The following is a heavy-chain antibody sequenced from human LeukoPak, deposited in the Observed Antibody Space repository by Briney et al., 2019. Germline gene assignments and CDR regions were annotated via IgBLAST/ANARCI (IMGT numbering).Heavy chain of an antibody. J-gene: IGHJ4*02. CDR1: GLTVSSNY. D-gene: IGHD3-16*02. Sequence: GGSLRLSCAASGLTVSSNYMSWVRQAPGKGLDWVSVIYSGGNTYYADSVKGRFTISRDNSKNTLYLQMNSLRAEDTAVYYCARGGAILYYFDYWGQGTLVTVSS. CDR3: ARGGAILYYFDY. CDR2: IYSGGNT. V-gene: IGHV3-53*01.